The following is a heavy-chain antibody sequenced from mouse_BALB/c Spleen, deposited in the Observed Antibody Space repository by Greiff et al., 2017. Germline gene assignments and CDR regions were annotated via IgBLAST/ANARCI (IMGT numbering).Heavy chain of an antibody. CDR1: GFTFNTYA. J-gene: IGHJ4*01. D-gene: IGHD2-1*01. V-gene: IGHV10-1*02. CDR2: IRSKSNNYAT. Sequence: EVQGVESGGGLVQPKGSLKLSCAASGFTFNTYAMNWVRQAPGKGLEWVARIRSKSNNYATYYADSVKDRFTISRDDSQSMLYLQMNNLKTEDTAMYYCVTIYYGNYYAMDYWGQGTSVTVSS. CDR3: VTIYYGNYYAMDY.